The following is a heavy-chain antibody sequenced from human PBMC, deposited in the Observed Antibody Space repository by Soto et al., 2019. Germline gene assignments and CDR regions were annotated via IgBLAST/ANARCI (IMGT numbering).Heavy chain of an antibody. CDR2: IIPIFGTA. D-gene: IGHD3-10*01. V-gene: IGHV1-69*13. Sequence: SVKVSCKASGGTFSSYAISWVRQAPGQGLEWMGGIIPIFGTANYAQKFQGRVTITADESTSTAYMELSSLRSEDTAVYYCARDHYYGSGGYEDYWGQGTLVTVSS. J-gene: IGHJ4*02. CDR3: ARDHYYGSGGYEDY. CDR1: GGTFSSYA.